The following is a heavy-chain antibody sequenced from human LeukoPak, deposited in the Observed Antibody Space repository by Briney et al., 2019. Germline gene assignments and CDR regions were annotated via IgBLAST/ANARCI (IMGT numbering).Heavy chain of an antibody. CDR2: ISSSRSIK. D-gene: IGHD6-6*01. CDR1: GITFSMYS. V-gene: IGHV3-48*01. Sequence: PGGSLRLSCAASGITFSMYSMNWVRQAPGKGLEWVSYISSSRSIKYYADSVKGRFTISRDNAKDSLYLQMNSLRVEDTAVYYCSGENTEYSTSGLGVWGKGTTVTVSS. CDR3: SGENTEYSTSGLGV. J-gene: IGHJ6*04.